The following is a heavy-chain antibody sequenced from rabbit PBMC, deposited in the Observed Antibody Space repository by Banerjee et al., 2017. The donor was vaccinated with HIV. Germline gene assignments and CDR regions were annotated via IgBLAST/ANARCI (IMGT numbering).Heavy chain of an antibody. CDR1: VFTISSYS. J-gene: IGHJ4*01. V-gene: IGHV1S45*01. CDR3: ARAGYGGYGYGL. CDR2: IYGGSGST. D-gene: IGHD6-1*01. Sequence: QEQLVESGGGLVQPGESLKLSCKASVFTISSYSMNWVRQAPGKGLEWIACIYGGSGSTYYASWAKGRFAISKTSSTTVTLQMTSLTAADTATYFCARAGYGGYGYGLWGPGTLVTVS.